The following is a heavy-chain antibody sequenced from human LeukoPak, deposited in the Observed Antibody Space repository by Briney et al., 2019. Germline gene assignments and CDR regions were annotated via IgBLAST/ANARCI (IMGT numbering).Heavy chain of an antibody. CDR1: GVTLSTNY. J-gene: IGHJ6*02. D-gene: IGHD6-6*01. CDR2: IYTGGST. CDR3: ARVISSSSLYCCYYGMDV. Sequence: PGGSLRLSCAASGVTLSTNYMSWVRQAPGKGLEWVSVIYTGGSTYYADSVKGRFSISRDDSKNILYLQMNSPRAEDTAVYYCARVISSSSLYCCYYGMDVWGQGTTVTVSS. V-gene: IGHV3-66*01.